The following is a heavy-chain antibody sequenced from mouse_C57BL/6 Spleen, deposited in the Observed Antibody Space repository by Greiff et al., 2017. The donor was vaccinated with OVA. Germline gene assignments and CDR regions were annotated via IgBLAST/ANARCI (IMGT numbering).Heavy chain of an antibody. V-gene: IGHV1-81*01. Sequence: QVQLQQSGAELARPGASVKLSCKASGYTFTSYGISWVKQSTGQGLEWIGEINPRSGSTYYHEKFKGKATLTADKSSSTAYMELRSLTSEDTAVYYCARKGNYDYASDDWGQGTSVTASS. CDR2: INPRSGST. J-gene: IGHJ4*01. D-gene: IGHD1-1*01. CDR3: ARKGNYDYASDD. CDR1: GYTFTSYG.